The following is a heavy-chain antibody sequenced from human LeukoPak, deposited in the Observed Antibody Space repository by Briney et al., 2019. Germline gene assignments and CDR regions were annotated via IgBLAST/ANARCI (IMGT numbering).Heavy chain of an antibody. CDR2: ISGSGST. Sequence: SETLSLTCSVSGDSISYFYWNWIRQAAGKGLEWIGRISGSGSTDYNASLKSRVTISVDTSKNQFSLKLSSVTAADTAVYYCARGEMATIEDAFDIWGQGTMVTVSS. CDR3: ARGEMATIEDAFDI. D-gene: IGHD5-24*01. V-gene: IGHV4-4*07. J-gene: IGHJ3*02. CDR1: GDSISYFY.